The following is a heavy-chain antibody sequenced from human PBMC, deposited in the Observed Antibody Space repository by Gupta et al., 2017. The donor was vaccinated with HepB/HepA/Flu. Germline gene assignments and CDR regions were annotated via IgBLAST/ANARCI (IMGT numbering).Heavy chain of an antibody. J-gene: IGHJ6*03. CDR1: GGSFSGYY. CDR3: ARVFRGTAMVIGSYYYYYMDV. Sequence: QVQLQQWDAGLLTPSETLSLPCAVYGGSFSGYYWSWIRQPPGKGLEWIGEINHSGSTNYNPSLKSRVTISVDTSKNQFSLKLSSVTAADTAVYYCARVFRGTAMVIGSYYYYYMDVWGKGTTVTVSS. V-gene: IGHV4-34*01. CDR2: INHSGST. D-gene: IGHD5-18*01.